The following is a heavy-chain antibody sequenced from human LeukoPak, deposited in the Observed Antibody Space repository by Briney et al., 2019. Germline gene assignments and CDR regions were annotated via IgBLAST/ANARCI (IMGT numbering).Heavy chain of an antibody. CDR2: FDPEDGET. CDR3: ASALPREAFDY. J-gene: IGHJ4*02. CDR1: GYTLTELS. V-gene: IGHV1-24*01. D-gene: IGHD1-26*01. Sequence: ASVKVSCKVSGYTLTELSMHWVRQAPGKGLEWMGGFDPEDGETIYSQKVQGRVTMTEDTSTDTAYMELSSLRSEDTAVCYCASALPREAFDYWGQGTLVTVSS.